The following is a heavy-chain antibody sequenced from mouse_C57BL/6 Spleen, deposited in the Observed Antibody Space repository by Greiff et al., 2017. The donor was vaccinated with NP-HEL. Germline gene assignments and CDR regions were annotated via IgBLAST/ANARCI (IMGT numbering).Heavy chain of an antibody. Sequence: EVKLVESEGGLVQPGSSMKLSCTASGFTFSDYYMAWVRQVPEKGLEWVANINYDGSSTYYLDSLKSRFIISRDNAKNILYLQMSSLKSEDTATYYCARDGYDGYYVGYFDVWGTGTTVTVSS. V-gene: IGHV5-16*01. J-gene: IGHJ1*03. D-gene: IGHD2-3*01. CDR3: ARDGYDGYYVGYFDV. CDR1: GFTFSDYY. CDR2: INYDGSST.